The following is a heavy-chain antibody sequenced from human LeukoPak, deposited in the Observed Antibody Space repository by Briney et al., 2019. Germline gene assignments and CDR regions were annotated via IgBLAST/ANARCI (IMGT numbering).Heavy chain of an antibody. D-gene: IGHD3-22*01. CDR2: IRSKAYGGTT. CDR1: GFTFGDYA. V-gene: IGHV3-49*04. CDR3: TREYEFSSAYYYDSSGYTLFGY. J-gene: IGHJ4*02. Sequence: GGSLRLSCTASGFTFGDYAMSWVRQAPGKGLEWVGFIRSKAYGGTTEYAASVKGRFTISRDDSKGIAYLQMNSLKTEDTAVYYCTREYEFSSAYYYDSSGYTLFGYWGQGTLVTVSS.